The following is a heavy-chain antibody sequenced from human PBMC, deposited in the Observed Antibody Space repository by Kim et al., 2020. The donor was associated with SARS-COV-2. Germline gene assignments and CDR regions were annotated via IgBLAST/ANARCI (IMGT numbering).Heavy chain of an antibody. D-gene: IGHD3-10*02. CDR2: INHSGST. V-gene: IGHV4-34*01. Sequence: SETLSLTCAVYGGSFSGYYWSWIRQPPGKGLEWIGEINHSGSTNYNPSLKSRVTISVDTSKNQFSLKLSSVTAADTAVYYCARGRVCFIWGQGTMVTVSS. CDR3: ARGRVCFI. CDR1: GGSFSGYY. J-gene: IGHJ3*02.